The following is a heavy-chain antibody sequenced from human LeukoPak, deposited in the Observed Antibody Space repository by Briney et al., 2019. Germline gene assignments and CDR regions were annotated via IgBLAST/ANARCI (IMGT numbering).Heavy chain of an antibody. V-gene: IGHV3-23*01. J-gene: IGHJ4*02. CDR3: AKDRVSPDY. CDR2: ISDSGGST. Sequence: PGGSLRLSCAASGFTFSSYAMSWVRQAPGKGLEWVSAISDSGGSTYYADSVKGRFTVSRDNSGNTLYLQMNSLRAEDTAVYYCAKDRVSPDYWGQGTPVTVSS. CDR1: GFTFSSYA. D-gene: IGHD2-8*01.